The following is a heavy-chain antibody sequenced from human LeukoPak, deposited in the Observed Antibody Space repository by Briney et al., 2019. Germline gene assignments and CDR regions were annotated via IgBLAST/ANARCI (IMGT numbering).Heavy chain of an antibody. CDR2: IKQDGSEK. Sequence: PGGSLRLSCAASGFTFSSYWMSWVRQAPGEGLEWVANIKQDGSEKYYVDSVKGRFTISRDNAKNSLYLQMNSLRAEDTAVYYCARDNVYKGWQGSFDYWGQGTLVTVSS. V-gene: IGHV3-7*01. CDR1: GFTFSSYW. D-gene: IGHD1-14*01. CDR3: ARDNVYKGWQGSFDY. J-gene: IGHJ4*02.